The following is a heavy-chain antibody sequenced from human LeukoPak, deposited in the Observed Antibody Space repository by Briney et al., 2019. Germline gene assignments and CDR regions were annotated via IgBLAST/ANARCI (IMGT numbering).Heavy chain of an antibody. CDR1: GFTFSSYG. Sequence: GGSLRLSCAASGFTFSSYGMQWARLAPGKGLEWEAVVWYDGRNKYYTDCVKGRFTISRDNSKNPLYLQMNSLRAEDTAVYYCARDFDFGVVRAFDIWGQGTMVTVSS. CDR3: ARDFDFGVVRAFDI. J-gene: IGHJ3*02. V-gene: IGHV3-33*01. D-gene: IGHD3-3*01. CDR2: VWYDGRNK.